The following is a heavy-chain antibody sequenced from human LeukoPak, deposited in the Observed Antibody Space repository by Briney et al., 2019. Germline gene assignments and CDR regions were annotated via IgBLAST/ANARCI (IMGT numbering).Heavy chain of an antibody. CDR3: ARGQGTPDY. CDR2: IYYSGST. D-gene: IGHD1-1*01. V-gene: IGHV4-39*07. Sequence: SETLSLTCTVSGGSISSSSYYWGWIRQPPGKGLEWIGSIYYSGSTYYNPSLKSRVTISVDTSKNQFSLKLSSVTAADTAVYYCARGQGTPDYWGQGTLVTVSS. J-gene: IGHJ4*02. CDR1: GGSISSSSYY.